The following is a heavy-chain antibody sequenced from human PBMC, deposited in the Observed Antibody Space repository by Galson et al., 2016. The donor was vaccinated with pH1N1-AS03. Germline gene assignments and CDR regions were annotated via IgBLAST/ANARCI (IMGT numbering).Heavy chain of an antibody. J-gene: IGHJ4*02. CDR2: VSGSVRGTGGRP. V-gene: IGHV3-23*01. D-gene: IGHD3-10*01. Sequence: SLRLSCAASGFMFSDFWMTLVRQTPGKGLEWVSAVSGSVRGTGGRPYYADSVKGRFTISRDNSKNMVYLQMNSLRAEDTAVCFCVRALTGSSGTHPYTFDYWGQGTLVIVSS. CDR3: VRALTGSSGTHPYTFDY. CDR1: GFMFSDFW.